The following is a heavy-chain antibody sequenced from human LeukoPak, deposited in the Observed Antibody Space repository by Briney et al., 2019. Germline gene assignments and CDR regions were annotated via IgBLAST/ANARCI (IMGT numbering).Heavy chain of an antibody. CDR3: AKAGTTQIDY. V-gene: IGHV3-30*18. D-gene: IGHD1-1*01. J-gene: IGHJ4*02. CDR1: GFTFSSYG. Sequence: PGGSLRLSCAASGFTFSSYGMHWVRQAPGKGLEWVAVISYDGSNKYYADSVKGRFTISRDNSKNTLYLQMNSLRAEDTAVYYCAKAGTTQIDYWGQGTLVTVSS. CDR2: ISYDGSNK.